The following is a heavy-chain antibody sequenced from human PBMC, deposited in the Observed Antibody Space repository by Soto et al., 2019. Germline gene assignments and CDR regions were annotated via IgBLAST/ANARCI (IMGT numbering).Heavy chain of an antibody. V-gene: IGHV4-31*03. D-gene: IGHD5-18*01. CDR1: GGSISSGGYY. CDR2: IYYSGST. CDR3: AGDSYEGYYFDY. J-gene: IGHJ4*02. Sequence: LSLTCTVSGGSISSGGYYWSWIRQHPGKGLEWIGYIYYSGSTYYNPSLKSRVTISVDTSKNQFSLKLSSVTAADTAVYYCAGDSYEGYYFDYWGQGTLVTVSS.